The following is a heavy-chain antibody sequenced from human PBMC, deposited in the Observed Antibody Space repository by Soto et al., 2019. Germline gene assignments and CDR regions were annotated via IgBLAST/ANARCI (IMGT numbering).Heavy chain of an antibody. Sequence: GGSLRLSCAASGFTFSDYYMTWIRQAPGSGLEWVSYISSSSGTISYANSVKGRFTISRDNAQNSLYLQMTSLRAEDTAVYYCARGTYRSKTDLDYWGQGTLVTVSS. CDR3: ARGTYRSKTDLDY. V-gene: IGHV3-11*01. CDR2: ISSSSGTI. J-gene: IGHJ4*02. D-gene: IGHD6-13*01. CDR1: GFTFSDYY.